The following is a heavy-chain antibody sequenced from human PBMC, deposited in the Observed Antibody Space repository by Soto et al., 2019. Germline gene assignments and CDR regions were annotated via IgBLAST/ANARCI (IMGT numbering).Heavy chain of an antibody. V-gene: IGHV1-46*01. CDR2: INPSVGTT. D-gene: IGHD3-9*01. Sequence: EASVKVSCKASGYSFTSYYIHWVRQAPGQGLEWMGMINPSVGTTSYPQKFQGRVTMTSDTSTSTAYMELSSLRSEDTAVYYCARGPYYDILTGYYWPSDYWGQGTLVTVSS. CDR3: ARGPYYDILTGYYWPSDY. CDR1: GYSFTSYY. J-gene: IGHJ4*02.